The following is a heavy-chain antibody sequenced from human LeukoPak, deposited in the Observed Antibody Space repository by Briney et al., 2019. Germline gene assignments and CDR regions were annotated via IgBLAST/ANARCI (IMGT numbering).Heavy chain of an antibody. D-gene: IGHD2-2*01. CDR2: IYSGGST. Sequence: GGSLRLSCAASGFTVSSNYMSWVRQAPGKGLEWVSVIYSGGSTYYADSVKGRFTISRDNSKNTLYLRMNSLRAEDTAVYYCAKDRFGPAAIPNWFDPWGQGTLVTVSS. V-gene: IGHV3-53*01. CDR3: AKDRFGPAAIPNWFDP. J-gene: IGHJ5*02. CDR1: GFTVSSNY.